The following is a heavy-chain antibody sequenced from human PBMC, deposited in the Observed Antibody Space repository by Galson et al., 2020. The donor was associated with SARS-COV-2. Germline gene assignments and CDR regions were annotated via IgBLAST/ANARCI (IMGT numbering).Heavy chain of an antibody. CDR2: IIPIFGTA. J-gene: IGHJ3*02. V-gene: IGHV1-69*13. CDR3: ARDSWARGGYCTNGVCFRRAFDI. CDR1: GGTFSSYA. Sequence: SVKVSCKASGGTFSSYAISWVRQAPGQGLEWMGGIIPIFGTANYAQKFQGRVTITADESTSTAYMELSSLRSEDTAVYYCARDSWARGGYCTNGVCFRRAFDIWSQGTMVTVSS. D-gene: IGHD2-8*01.